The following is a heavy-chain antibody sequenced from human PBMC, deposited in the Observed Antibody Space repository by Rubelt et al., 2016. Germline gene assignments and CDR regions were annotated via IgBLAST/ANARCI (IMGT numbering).Heavy chain of an antibody. CDR2: IYYSGST. J-gene: IGHJ3*02. V-gene: IGHV4-39*01. Sequence: QVQLQESGPGLVKPSETLSLTCTVSGGSISSSSYYWGWIRQPPGKGLEWIGSIYYSGSTYYNPSLKSLVTISVDTSKNQFSLKLSLTAADTAVYYCANDAFDIWGQGTMVTVSS. CDR3: ANDAFDI. CDR1: GGSISSSSYY.